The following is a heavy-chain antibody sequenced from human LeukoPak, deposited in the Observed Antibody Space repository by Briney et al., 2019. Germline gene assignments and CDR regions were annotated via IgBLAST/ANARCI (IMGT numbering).Heavy chain of an antibody. Sequence: SETLSLTCTVSGGSINSSSYYWGWIRQPPGKGLEWIGSIYYSGSTYYNPSLKSRVTISVDTSKNQFSLKLSSVTAADTAVYYCARQVGGYSGYNWFDPWGQGTLVTVSS. D-gene: IGHD5-12*01. J-gene: IGHJ5*02. V-gene: IGHV4-39*01. CDR2: IYYSGST. CDR3: ARQVGGYSGYNWFDP. CDR1: GGSINSSSYY.